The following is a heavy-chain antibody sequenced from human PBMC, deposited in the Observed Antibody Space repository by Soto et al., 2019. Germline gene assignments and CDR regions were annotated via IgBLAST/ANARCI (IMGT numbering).Heavy chain of an antibody. CDR2: IKTSAGGGAT. V-gene: IGHV3-15*07. D-gene: IGHD2-15*01. CDR3: TTGSVEGI. CDR1: GFSFNEAW. J-gene: IGHJ4*03. Sequence: EVQLVESAGGLVKPGGSLRLSCVASGFSFNEAWMNWVRQAPGEGLECVGRIKTSAGGGATDYAAPVQGRFTISIDDSKNALYLHMHSLRTEDTAIYYCTTGSVEGIWGQGTPVTVSS.